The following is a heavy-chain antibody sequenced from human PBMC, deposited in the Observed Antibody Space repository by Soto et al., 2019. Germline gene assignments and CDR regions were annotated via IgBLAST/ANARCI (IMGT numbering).Heavy chain of an antibody. Sequence: GGSLRLSSAASGFTLSNYGMHWIRQAPGKGLEWVAVLRDDADDAYYADSVKGRFTISRDNSKNTLYLQMNYLRAEDMAVYYCARPYSSNSNWFDPWGQGTLVTGS. J-gene: IGHJ5*02. CDR1: GFTLSNYG. V-gene: IGHV3-33*01. D-gene: IGHD6-19*01. CDR3: ARPYSSNSNWFDP. CDR2: LRDDADDA.